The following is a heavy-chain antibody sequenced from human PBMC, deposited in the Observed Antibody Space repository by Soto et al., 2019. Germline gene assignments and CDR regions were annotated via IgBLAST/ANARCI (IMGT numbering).Heavy chain of an antibody. D-gene: IGHD2-2*01. J-gene: IGHJ6*02. CDR3: AKGFTSARRCLDYGMDV. CDR1: GFNFSHFG. CDR2: IGYDGVKK. V-gene: IGHV3-30*18. Sequence: QVHLVESGGGVVQPGRSLRLSCVVSGFNFSHFGMHWVRQAPGKGLEWVAVIGYDGVKKNYGDSVKGRFTISRDNGKNTLYVQLDNLRPADTAVYYCAKGFTSARRCLDYGMDVWGQGTTVTVSS.